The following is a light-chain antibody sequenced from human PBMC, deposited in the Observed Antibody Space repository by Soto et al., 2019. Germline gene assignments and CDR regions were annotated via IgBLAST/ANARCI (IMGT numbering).Light chain of an antibody. CDR1: SSNIGSNY. V-gene: IGLV1-47*01. CDR3: AAWDDSLSGNVV. Sequence: QSVLTQPPSASGTPGQRVTISCSGSSSNIGSNYVYWYQQLPGTAPKLLIYRNNQRPSGVPDRFSGSKSGTSASLAISGLRSEDEAYYYCAAWDDSLSGNVVFGGGTKVTVL. CDR2: RNN. J-gene: IGLJ2*01.